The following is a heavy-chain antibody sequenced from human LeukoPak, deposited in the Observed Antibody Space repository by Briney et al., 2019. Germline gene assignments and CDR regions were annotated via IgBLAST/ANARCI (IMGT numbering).Heavy chain of an antibody. D-gene: IGHD3-10*01. Sequence: GGSLRLSCAASGFTFSSYWMTWVRQAPGRGLEWVANIKQDGSEKYYLDSVKGRFTISRDNANNSLYLQMNSLRGEDTAVYYCARGFRGVNWFDPWGQGTLVTVSS. CDR2: IKQDGSEK. CDR1: GFTFSSYW. J-gene: IGHJ5*02. V-gene: IGHV3-7*04. CDR3: ARGFRGVNWFDP.